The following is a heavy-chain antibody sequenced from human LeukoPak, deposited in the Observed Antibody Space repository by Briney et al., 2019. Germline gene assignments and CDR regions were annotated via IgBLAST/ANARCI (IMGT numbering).Heavy chain of an antibody. CDR2: IYHSGST. J-gene: IGHJ5*02. CDR3: ARVARAVRGSYPLRSWFDP. D-gene: IGHD1-26*01. Sequence: SETLSLTCTVSGGSISSGGYYWSWIRQPPGKGLEWIGYIYHSGSTYYNPSLKSRVTISVDRSKNQFSLKLSSVTAADTAVYYCARVARAVRGSYPLRSWFDPWGQGTLVTVSS. CDR1: GGSISSGGYY. V-gene: IGHV4-30-2*01.